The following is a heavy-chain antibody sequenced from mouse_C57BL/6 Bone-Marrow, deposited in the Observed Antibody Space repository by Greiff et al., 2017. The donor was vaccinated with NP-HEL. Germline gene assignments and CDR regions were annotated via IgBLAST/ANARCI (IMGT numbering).Heavy chain of an antibody. V-gene: IGHV1-81*01. CDR1: GYTFTSYG. CDR2: IYPRSGNT. J-gene: IGHJ3*01. Sequence: VKLQQSGAELARPGASVKLSCKASGYTFTSYGISWVKQRPGQGLEWIGEIYPRSGNTYYNEKFKGKATLTADKSSSTAYMELRSLTSEDSAVYFCARALYGNYGADWGQGTLVTVSA. D-gene: IGHD2-1*01. CDR3: ARALYGNYGAD.